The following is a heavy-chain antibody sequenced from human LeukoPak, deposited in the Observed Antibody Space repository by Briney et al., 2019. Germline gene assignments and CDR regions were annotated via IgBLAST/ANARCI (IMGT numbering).Heavy chain of an antibody. J-gene: IGHJ4*02. CDR3: ACIPEDY. CDR2: INHSGST. CDR1: GLTFGSYW. D-gene: IGHD1-14*01. Sequence: PGGSLRLSCAASGLTFGSYWMSWVRQPPGKGLEWIGEINHSGSTNYNPSLKSRVTISVDTSKNQFSLKLSSVTAADTAVYYCACIPEDYWGQGTLVTVSS. V-gene: IGHV4-34*08.